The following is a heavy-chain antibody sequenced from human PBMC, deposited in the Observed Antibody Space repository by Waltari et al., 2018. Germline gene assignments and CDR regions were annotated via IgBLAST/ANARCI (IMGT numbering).Heavy chain of an antibody. Sequence: QVQLQESGPGLVKPSETLSLTCAVSGYSISSGYYWGWIRQPPGKGLEWIGSIYHSGSTNYNPSLKSRVTISVDTSKNQFSLKLSSVTAADTAVYYCARKRGGSHPFDPWGQGTLVTVSS. CDR2: IYHSGST. D-gene: IGHD3-10*01. J-gene: IGHJ5*02. CDR1: GYSISSGYY. V-gene: IGHV4-38-2*01. CDR3: ARKRGGSHPFDP.